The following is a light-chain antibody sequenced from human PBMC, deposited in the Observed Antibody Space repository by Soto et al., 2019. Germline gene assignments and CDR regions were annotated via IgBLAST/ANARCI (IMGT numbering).Light chain of an antibody. J-gene: IGKJ5*01. CDR2: EAS. CDR3: QQRSNWPIT. V-gene: IGKV3-11*01. Sequence: EIVLTQSPATLSLSPGERATLSCRASQGVSSYLAWHQQKPGQAPRLLIYEASKRATGIPARFSGSGSGTDFTLTISSLEPEDSAVYYCQQRSNWPITFGQGTRLEIK. CDR1: QGVSSY.